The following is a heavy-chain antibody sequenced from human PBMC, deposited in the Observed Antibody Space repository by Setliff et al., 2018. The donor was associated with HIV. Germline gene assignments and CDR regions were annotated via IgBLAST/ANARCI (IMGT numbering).Heavy chain of an antibody. CDR2: IYHVGGT. D-gene: IGHD2-15*01. J-gene: IGHJ5*02. CDR3: AKGPVSGVDL. V-gene: IGHV4-30-2*01. Sequence: SETLSLTCSVSGGSIGSGGYSWSWIRQPPGRGLEWVGYIYHVGGTYYNPSLRSRVTISVDRSKNLFSLKLTSVTAADTAVYYCAKGPVSGVDLWGQGTLVTVSS. CDR1: GGSIGSGGYS.